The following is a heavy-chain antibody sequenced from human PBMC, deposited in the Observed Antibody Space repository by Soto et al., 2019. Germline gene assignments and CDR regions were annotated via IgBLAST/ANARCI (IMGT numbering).Heavy chain of an antibody. CDR1: GFTFSSYW. V-gene: IGHV3-7*01. J-gene: IGHJ4*02. CDR2: IKQDGSER. Sequence: GGSLRLSCAASGFTFSSYWMSWVRQAPGKGLEWVANIKQDGSERYYADSVKGRFTISRDNAKNSLYLQMNSLRAEDTAVYYCARGYYYDSSGYYLLPGYWGQGTLVTVSS. CDR3: ARGYYYDSSGYYLLPGY. D-gene: IGHD3-22*01.